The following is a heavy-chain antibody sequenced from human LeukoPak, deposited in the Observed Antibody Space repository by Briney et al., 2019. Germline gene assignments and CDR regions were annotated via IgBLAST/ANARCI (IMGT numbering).Heavy chain of an antibody. CDR3: ARPYCSGGSCHDYFDY. CDR1: GYTFTSYH. D-gene: IGHD2-15*01. CDR2: INPSGGST. V-gene: IGHV1-46*01. J-gene: IGHJ4*02. Sequence: ASVKVSCKASGYTFTSYHMHWVRQAPGQGLEWMGIINPSGGSTNYAQRFRGRVTMTRDMSTGTVYMELSSLTSEDTAVYYCARPYCSGGSCHDYFDYWGQGTLVTVSS.